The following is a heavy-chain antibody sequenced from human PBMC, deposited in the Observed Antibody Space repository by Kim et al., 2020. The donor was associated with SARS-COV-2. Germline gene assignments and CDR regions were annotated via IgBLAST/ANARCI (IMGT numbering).Heavy chain of an antibody. D-gene: IGHD2-2*02. CDR1: GYTFTSYD. V-gene: IGHV1-8*01. CDR3: ARGNKYCSGTSCYIGLAANDD. J-gene: IGHJ4*02. Sequence: ASVKVSCKASGYTFTSYDIYWVRQATGQGLEWMGWMNPNSGNTGYAQKFQGRITMTRNTSISTAYMELSSLRSEDTAVYYCARGNKYCSGTSCYIGLAANDDWGQGTLVTVSS. CDR2: MNPNSGNT.